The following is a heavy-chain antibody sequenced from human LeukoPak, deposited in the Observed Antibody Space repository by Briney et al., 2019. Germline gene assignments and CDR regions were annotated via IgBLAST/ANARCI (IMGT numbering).Heavy chain of an antibody. CDR1: GFTFSSYA. Sequence: PGGSLRLSCAAAGFTFSSYAMHWVRQVAGKGLEWVSGISGSGESKFYADSVKGRFTVSRDNSKNTLYLQMNSPRVEDTAVYYCARGGYNWDTDAGWFDPWGLGTLVTVSS. D-gene: IGHD1/OR15-1a*01. CDR2: ISGSGESK. CDR3: ARGGYNWDTDAGWFDP. V-gene: IGHV3-23*01. J-gene: IGHJ5*02.